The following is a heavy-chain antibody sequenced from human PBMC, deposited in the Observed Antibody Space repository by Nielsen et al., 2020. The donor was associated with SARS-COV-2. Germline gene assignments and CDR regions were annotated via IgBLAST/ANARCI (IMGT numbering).Heavy chain of an antibody. Sequence: GESLKISCAASGFTFSSSGMHWVRQAPGKGLEWVAVIWYDGSNKYYADSVKGRFTISRDNSKNTLYLQMNSLRAEDTAVYYCARGGYSGYVDYWGQGTLVTVSS. CDR3: ARGGYSGYVDY. J-gene: IGHJ4*02. CDR2: IWYDGSNK. CDR1: GFTFSSSG. V-gene: IGHV3-33*01. D-gene: IGHD5-12*01.